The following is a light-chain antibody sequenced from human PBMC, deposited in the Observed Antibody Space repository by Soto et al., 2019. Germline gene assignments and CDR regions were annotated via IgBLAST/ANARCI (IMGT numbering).Light chain of an antibody. Sequence: QSVLTQPASVSGSPGQTITISCTGTSSDIAGYNYVSWYQQSPGKAPKLLIYDVTNRPSGVSDRFSGSKSGNTASLSISGLQAEDEAEYFCGSYSATSSLLVFGGGTKLTVL. V-gene: IGLV2-14*03. J-gene: IGLJ2*01. CDR3: GSYSATSSLLV. CDR2: DVT. CDR1: SSDIAGYNY.